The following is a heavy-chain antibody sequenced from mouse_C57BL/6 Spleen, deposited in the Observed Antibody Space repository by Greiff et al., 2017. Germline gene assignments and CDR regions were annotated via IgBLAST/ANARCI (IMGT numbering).Heavy chain of an antibody. D-gene: IGHD1-1*01. CDR2: IFPGSGST. V-gene: IGHV1-75*01. CDR3: ARGYYGKGPYFDY. Sequence: VQLQQSGPELVKPGASVKISCKASRYTFTDNYINWVKQRPGQGLEWIGWIFPGSGSTYYNEKFKGKATLTVDKSSSTAYMLLSSLTSEDSAVYFCARGYYGKGPYFDYWGQGTTLTVSS. J-gene: IGHJ2*01. CDR1: RYTFTDNY.